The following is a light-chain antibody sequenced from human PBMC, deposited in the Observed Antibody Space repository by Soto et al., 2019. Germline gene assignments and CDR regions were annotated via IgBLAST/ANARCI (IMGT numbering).Light chain of an antibody. CDR2: EVS. Sequence: QSALTQPASVSGSPGQSITISCTGTSSDVGGYNYVSWYQQHPGKAPKLMIYEVSNRPSGVSNRFSGSKSANTASLTIAGLQAEDEDDYYCSSYTSSSTRVFGGGTKVTVL. J-gene: IGLJ3*02. CDR1: SSDVGGYNY. V-gene: IGLV2-14*01. CDR3: SSYTSSSTRV.